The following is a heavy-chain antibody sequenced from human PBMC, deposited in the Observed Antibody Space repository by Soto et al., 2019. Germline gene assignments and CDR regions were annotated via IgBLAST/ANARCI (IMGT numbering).Heavy chain of an antibody. CDR1: GGSISSGGYY. CDR2: IYYSGST. Sequence: SETLSLTXTVSGGSISSGGYYWSWIRQHPGKGLEWIGYIYYSGSTYYNPSLKSRVTISVDTSKNQFSLKLSSVTAADTAVYYCARDSGRRSQVDAFDIWGQGTMVTVSS. J-gene: IGHJ3*02. D-gene: IGHD1-26*01. V-gene: IGHV4-31*02. CDR3: ARDSGRRSQVDAFDI.